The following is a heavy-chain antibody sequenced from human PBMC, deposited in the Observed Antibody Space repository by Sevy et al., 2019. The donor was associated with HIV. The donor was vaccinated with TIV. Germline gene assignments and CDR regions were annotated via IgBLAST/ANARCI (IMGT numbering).Heavy chain of an antibody. CDR2: IYYSGST. Sequence: SETLSLTCTVSGGSISSSSYYWGWIRQPPGKGLEWIGSIYYSGSTYYNPSLKSRVTISVDTSKNQFSLKLSSVTAADTAVYYCASHRGYDHVWGSSRGYYAEYLQHWGQGTLVTVSS. J-gene: IGHJ1*01. D-gene: IGHD3-16*02. CDR3: ASHRGYDHVWGSSRGYYAEYLQH. V-gene: IGHV4-39*01. CDR1: GGSISSSSYY.